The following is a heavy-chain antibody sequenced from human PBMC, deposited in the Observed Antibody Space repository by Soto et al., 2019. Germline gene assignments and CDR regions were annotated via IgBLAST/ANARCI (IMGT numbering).Heavy chain of an antibody. D-gene: IGHD3-3*01. CDR1: GGSFSGYY. CDR2: INHSGST. V-gene: IGHV4-34*01. CDR3: ARDKGPRIGFWSGYYTRVHPGFDY. J-gene: IGHJ4*02. Sequence: SETLSLTCAVYGGSFSGYYWSWIRQPPGKGLEWIGEINHSGSTNYNPSLKSRVTISVDTSKNQFSLKLSSVTAADTAVYYCARDKGPRIGFWSGYYTRVHPGFDYWGQGTLVTVSS.